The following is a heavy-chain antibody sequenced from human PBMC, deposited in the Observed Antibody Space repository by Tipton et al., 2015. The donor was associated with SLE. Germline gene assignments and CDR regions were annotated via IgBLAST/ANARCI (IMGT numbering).Heavy chain of an antibody. Sequence: TLSLTCTVSGGSIFSSYWSWIRQTPGKGLEWIGCIDFSGSTNYNPSLRSRVTMSVKSSNSQVSLKLSSVTAADTAVYSCARLSVDSWELPLYFDYWGQGTLVTVSS. CDR2: IDFSGST. V-gene: IGHV4-59*12. CDR3: ARLSVDSWELPLYFDY. CDR1: GGSIFSSY. J-gene: IGHJ4*02. D-gene: IGHD1-26*01.